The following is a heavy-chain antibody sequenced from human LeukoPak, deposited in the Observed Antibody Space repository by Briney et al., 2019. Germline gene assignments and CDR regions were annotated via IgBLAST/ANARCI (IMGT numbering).Heavy chain of an antibody. CDR3: ARDAYYYDSSGYYYVFDY. CDR1: GGSFSGYY. CDR2: IYYSGST. Sequence: SETLSLTCAVYGGSFSGYYWSWIRQPPGKGLEWIGYIYYSGSTNYNPSLKSRVTISVDTSKNQFSLKLSSVTAADTAVYYCARDAYYYDSSGYYYVFDYWGQGTLVTVSS. J-gene: IGHJ4*02. D-gene: IGHD3-22*01. V-gene: IGHV4-59*01.